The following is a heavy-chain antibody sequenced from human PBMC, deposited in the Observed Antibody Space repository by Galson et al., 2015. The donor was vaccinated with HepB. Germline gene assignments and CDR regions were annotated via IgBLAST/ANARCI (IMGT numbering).Heavy chain of an antibody. CDR1: GFTFSTYA. Sequence: SLRLSCAASGFTFSTYAMHWVRQAPGKGLEWVAIVSSDGTTKYYADSVKGRFTISRDNSKNTLDLQMNSLRAEDTAVYYCARAHSCSDGICLELLLYWGQGALVTVSS. V-gene: IGHV3-30-3*01. CDR3: ARAHSCSDGICLELLLY. D-gene: IGHD2-15*01. J-gene: IGHJ1*01. CDR2: VSSDGTTK.